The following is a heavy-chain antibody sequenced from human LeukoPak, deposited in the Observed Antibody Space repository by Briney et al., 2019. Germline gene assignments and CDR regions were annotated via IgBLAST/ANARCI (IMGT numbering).Heavy chain of an antibody. D-gene: IGHD3-9*01. CDR2: IRYDESNK. CDR1: GFTFSSYG. V-gene: IGHV3-30*02. CDR3: AKDAPPLDLGY. J-gene: IGHJ4*02. Sequence: GRSLRLSWAASGFTFSSYGMHCVRQAPGKWREWVAFIRYDESNKYYAHSVKGRFTISRDNSKNTLYFQMNSLRAEDTAVYYCAKDAPPLDLGYWGQGTLVTVSS.